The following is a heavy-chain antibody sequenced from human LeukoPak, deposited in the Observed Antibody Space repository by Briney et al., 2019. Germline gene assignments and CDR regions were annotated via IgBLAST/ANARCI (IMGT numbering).Heavy chain of an antibody. V-gene: IGHV4-34*01. J-gene: IGHJ5*02. CDR2: INHSGST. Sequence: SETLSLTCAVYGGSFSGYYWSWIRQPPGKGLEWIGEINHSGSTNYNPSLKSRVTISVDTSKNQFSLKLSSVTAADTAVYYCARKGVEQWLVDNWFDPWGQGTLVTVSS. CDR3: ARKGVEQWLVDNWFDP. CDR1: GGSFSGYY. D-gene: IGHD6-19*01.